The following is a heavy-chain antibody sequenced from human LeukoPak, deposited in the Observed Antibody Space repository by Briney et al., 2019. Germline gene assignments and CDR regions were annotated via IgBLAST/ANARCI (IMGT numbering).Heavy chain of an antibody. CDR2: IRSKAYGGTT. CDR1: GFTFGDYA. D-gene: IGHD4-23*01. V-gene: IGHV3-49*04. Sequence: GGSLRLSCAASGFTFGDYAMSWVRQAPGKGLEWVGFIRSKAYGGTTEYVASVKGRFTISRDDSKSIAYLQMNSLKTDDTAVYYCTVSTTVALDESWGYWGQGTLVTVSS. CDR3: TVSTTVALDESWGY. J-gene: IGHJ4*02.